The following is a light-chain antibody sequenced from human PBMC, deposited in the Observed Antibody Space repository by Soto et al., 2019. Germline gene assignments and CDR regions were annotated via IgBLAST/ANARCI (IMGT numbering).Light chain of an antibody. Sequence: QSALTQPPSASGTPGQRVTISCSGSSSNIESNTVTWYQQLPGTAPKLVIYSNYDRPSGVPDRFSGSTSGTSASLVIRGLXSEDEADYYCAAWDDILNGYVFGGGTKVTVL. CDR2: SNY. CDR1: SSNIESNT. CDR3: AAWDDILNGYV. V-gene: IGLV1-44*01. J-gene: IGLJ1*01.